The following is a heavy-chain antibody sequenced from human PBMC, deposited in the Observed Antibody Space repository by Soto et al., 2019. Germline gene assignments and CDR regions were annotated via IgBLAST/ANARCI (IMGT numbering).Heavy chain of an antibody. J-gene: IGHJ6*02. CDR3: ARDPSGWGLDV. CDR2: IGTAGDT. Sequence: EVQLVESGGGLVQPGGSLRLSCAASGFTFNIYDMHWVRQVRGKGLEWVSAIGTAGDTHYSGSAKGRFTISRENAKNSLYLQMNSLRAEDTAVYYCARDPSGWGLDVWGQGTTVTVSS. CDR1: GFTFNIYD. V-gene: IGHV3-13*01. D-gene: IGHD2-15*01.